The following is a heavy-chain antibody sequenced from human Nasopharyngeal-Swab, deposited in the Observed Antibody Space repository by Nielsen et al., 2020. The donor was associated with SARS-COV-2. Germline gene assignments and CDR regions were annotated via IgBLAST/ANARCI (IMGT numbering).Heavy chain of an antibody. J-gene: IGHJ4*02. CDR2: ISWNSGSI. D-gene: IGHD4-17*01. CDR1: GFTFDDYA. Sequence: GGSLRLSCAASGFTFDDYAMHWVRQAPGKGLEWVSGISWNSGSIGYADSVKGRFTISRDNAKNSLYLQMNSLRAEDTALYYCAKGVDYGDYGRGFDYWGQGTLVTVSS. CDR3: AKGVDYGDYGRGFDY. V-gene: IGHV3-9*01.